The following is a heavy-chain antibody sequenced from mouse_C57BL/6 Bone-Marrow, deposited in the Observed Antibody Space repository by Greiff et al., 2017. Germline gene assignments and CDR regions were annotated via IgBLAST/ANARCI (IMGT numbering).Heavy chain of an antibody. J-gene: IGHJ1*03. D-gene: IGHD1-1*01. CDR3: AIGTTTVVATGYFDV. CDR2: IHPSDSDT. CDR1: GYTFTSYW. Sequence: QVQLQQPGAELVKPGASVKVSCKASGYTFTSYWMHWVKQRPGQGLEWIGRIHPSDSDTNYNQKFKGKATLTVDKSSSTAYMQLSSLTSEDSAVCYCAIGTTTVVATGYFDVWGTGTTVTVSS. V-gene: IGHV1-74*01.